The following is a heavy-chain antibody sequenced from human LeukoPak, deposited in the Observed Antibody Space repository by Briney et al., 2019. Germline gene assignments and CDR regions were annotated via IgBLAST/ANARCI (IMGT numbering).Heavy chain of an antibody. CDR2: IRAYNGNT. CDR3: ARPNYGSGSYYPNFDY. Sequence: ASVKVSCKASGYTFTSYGISWVRQAPGQGLEWMGWIRAYNGNTNYAQKLQGRVTMTTDTSTSTAYMELRSLRSDDTAVYYCARPNYGSGSYYPNFDYWGQGTLVTVSS. CDR1: GYTFTSYG. J-gene: IGHJ4*02. D-gene: IGHD3-10*01. V-gene: IGHV1-18*01.